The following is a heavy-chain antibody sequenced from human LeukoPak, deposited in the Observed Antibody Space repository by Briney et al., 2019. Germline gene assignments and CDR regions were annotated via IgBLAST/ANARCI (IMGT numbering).Heavy chain of an antibody. J-gene: IGHJ3*02. D-gene: IGHD3-10*01. V-gene: IGHV3-23*01. CDR3: AKVMSGSGSYSGAFDI. CDR2: ISGSGGST. Sequence: GGSLRLSCAASGFTFSSYAMSWVRQAPGKGLEWVSAISGSGGSTYYADSVKGRFTISRDNSKNTLYLQMNSLRAEDTAVYYCAKVMSGSGSYSGAFDIWGQGTMVTVSS. CDR1: GFTFSSYA.